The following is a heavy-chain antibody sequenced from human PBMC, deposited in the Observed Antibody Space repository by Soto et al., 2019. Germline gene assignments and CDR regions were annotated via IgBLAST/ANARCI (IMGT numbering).Heavy chain of an antibody. CDR2: IKFDGSST. J-gene: IGHJ6*02. CDR1: GSAFSTYW. CDR3: ARGAKNIYAMDV. Sequence: EVQLVESGGGLVQPGGSLRLSCAASGSAFSTYWMHWVRQAPGKGLLWVSRIKFDGSSTYYADSVKGRFTISRDDAKNTLFLQMNGLRVDDTAVYYCARGAKNIYAMDVWGQGTTVTVSS. V-gene: IGHV3-74*01.